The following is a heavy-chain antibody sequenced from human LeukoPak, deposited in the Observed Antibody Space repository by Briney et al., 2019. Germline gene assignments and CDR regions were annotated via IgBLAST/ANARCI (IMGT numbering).Heavy chain of an antibody. D-gene: IGHD6-13*01. CDR1: GGSISSYY. J-gene: IGHJ6*03. CDR2: IYYSGST. V-gene: IGHV4-59*01. CDR3: ARAWLGSSWGYYYYMDV. Sequence: PSETLSLTCTVSGGSISSYYWSWIRQPPGKGLEWIGYIYYSGSTNYNPSLKSRVTISVDTSKNQFSLKLSSVTAADTAVYYCARAWLGSSWGYYYYMDVWGKGTTVTVSS.